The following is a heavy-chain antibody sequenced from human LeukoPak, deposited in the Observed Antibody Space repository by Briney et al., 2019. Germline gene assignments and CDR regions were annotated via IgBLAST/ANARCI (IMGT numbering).Heavy chain of an antibody. J-gene: IGHJ4*02. V-gene: IGHV4-59*01. CDR3: ARTGYDILTGYRAKQYYFDY. CDR2: IYFSGST. Sequence: SETLSLTCTVSGGSISSYYWSWIRQPPGKGLEWIGYIYFSGSTNYNPSLKSRVTISVDTSKNQFSLKLNSVTAADTAVYYCARTGYDILTGYRAKQYYFDYWGQGTLVTVSS. CDR1: GGSISSYY. D-gene: IGHD3-9*01.